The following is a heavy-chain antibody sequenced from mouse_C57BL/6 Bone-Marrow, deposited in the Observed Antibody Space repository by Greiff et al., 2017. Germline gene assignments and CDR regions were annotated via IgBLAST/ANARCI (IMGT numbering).Heavy chain of an antibody. CDR2: IDPSDSYT. V-gene: IGHV1-69*01. CDR1: GYTFTSYW. Sequence: VKLQQPGAELVMPGASVKLSCKASGYTFTSYWMHWVKQRPGQGLEWIGEIDPSDSYTNYNQKFKGKSTLTVDKSSSPAYMPLSSLTSEDSAVYYCARGDRYFDVWGTGTTVTVSS. CDR3: ARGDRYFDV. J-gene: IGHJ1*03.